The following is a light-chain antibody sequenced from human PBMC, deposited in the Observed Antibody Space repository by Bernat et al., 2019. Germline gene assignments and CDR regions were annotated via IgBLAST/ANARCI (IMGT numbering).Light chain of an antibody. Sequence: IVVTQSPATLSVSPGERATLSCRASQSISSNLAWYQQRPGQTPRLLIYGASTRATGIPARFSGSGSGTEFTLTISSLQSEDFAVYYCQNYNNWPYTFGQGTKLEIK. J-gene: IGKJ2*01. CDR2: GAS. CDR1: QSISSN. V-gene: IGKV3-15*01. CDR3: QNYNNWPYT.